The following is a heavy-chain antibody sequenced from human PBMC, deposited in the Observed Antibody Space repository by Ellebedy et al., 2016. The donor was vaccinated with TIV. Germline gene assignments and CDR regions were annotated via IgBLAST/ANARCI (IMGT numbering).Heavy chain of an antibody. J-gene: IGHJ4*02. D-gene: IGHD4-17*01. V-gene: IGHV1-2*04. Sequence: AASVKVSCKASGYTFTGYYIHWVRQAPGQGFAWMGWINPNSSGTNYAQKFQGWVTMTRDTSISTAYMELSRLRSDDTAVYYCARDGAVTTVFDYWGQGTLVTVSS. CDR2: INPNSSGT. CDR3: ARDGAVTTVFDY. CDR1: GYTFTGYY.